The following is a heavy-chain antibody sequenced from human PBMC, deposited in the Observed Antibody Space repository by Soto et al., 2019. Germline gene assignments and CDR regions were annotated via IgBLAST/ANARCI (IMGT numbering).Heavy chain of an antibody. CDR1: GFTFSDYA. V-gene: IGHV3-23*01. CDR3: AKDFDADYGAYGIYCYFDL. Sequence: EVQQLESGGGLVQPGGSLRLSCAASGFTFSDYATNWVRQAPGKGLEWVSGISGSRGGTYYADSLKGRFTISRDNSKNTLYLQMDSLRAEDTAVYYCAKDFDADYGAYGIYCYFDLRGRGTLVTVSS. D-gene: IGHD4-17*01. CDR2: ISGSRGGT. J-gene: IGHJ2*01.